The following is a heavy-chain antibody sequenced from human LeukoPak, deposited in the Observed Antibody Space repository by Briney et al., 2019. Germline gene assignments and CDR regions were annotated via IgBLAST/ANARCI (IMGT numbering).Heavy chain of an antibody. V-gene: IGHV4-39*01. Sequence: SETLSLTCTVSGGSISSSTYYWGWIRQPPGKGLEWIGHIYYSTYYNPSLKSRVTISVHTSKNQFSLRLSSVTAADTAVYYCASITKWGQTVSFDYWGQGTLVTVSS. CDR2: IYYST. J-gene: IGHJ4*02. CDR1: GGSISSSTYY. CDR3: ASITKWGQTVSFDY. D-gene: IGHD1-26*01.